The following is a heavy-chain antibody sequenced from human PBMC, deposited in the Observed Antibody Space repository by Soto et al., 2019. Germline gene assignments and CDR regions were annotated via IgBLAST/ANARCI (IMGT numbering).Heavy chain of an antibody. CDR2: INNSGST. D-gene: IGHD5-12*01. V-gene: IGHV4-34*01. CDR3: ARRYSGYDFDY. J-gene: IGHJ4*02. CDR1: GGSFSGYY. Sequence: QVQLQQWGAGLLKPSETLSLTCAVYGGSFSGYYWSWIRQPPGQGLEWIGEINNSGSTNYNPSLECRFTMSVETSKNQCCLKLSSVTAAATTVYHGARRYSGYDFDYCGQGTLVTVSS.